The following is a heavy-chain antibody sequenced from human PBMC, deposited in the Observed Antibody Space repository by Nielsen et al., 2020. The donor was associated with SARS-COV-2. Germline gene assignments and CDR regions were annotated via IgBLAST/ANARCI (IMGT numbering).Heavy chain of an antibody. CDR2: INPSGGST. D-gene: IGHD3-16*02. CDR3: ARVLVLGELSFDDY. J-gene: IGHJ4*02. Sequence: ASVKVSCKASGYTFTSYYMHWVRQAPGQGLEWMGIINPSGGSTSYAQKLQGRVTMTTDTSTSTAYMELRSLRSDDTAVYYCARVLVLGELSFDDYWGQGTLVTVSS. CDR1: GYTFTSYY. V-gene: IGHV1-46*01.